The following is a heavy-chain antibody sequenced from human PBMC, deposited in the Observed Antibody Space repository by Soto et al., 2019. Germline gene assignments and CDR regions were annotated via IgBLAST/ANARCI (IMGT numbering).Heavy chain of an antibody. Sequence: GGSLRLSCAASGFTFSSYAMSWVRQAPGKGLEWVSAISGSGGSTYYADSVKGRFTISRDNSKNTLYLQMNSLRAEDTAVYYCATHETYYDILPGYYAYYYYYDMDVWGQGTTVTVSS. V-gene: IGHV3-23*01. CDR3: ATHETYYDILPGYYAYYYYYDMDV. J-gene: IGHJ6*02. CDR2: ISGSGGST. D-gene: IGHD3-9*01. CDR1: GFTFSSYA.